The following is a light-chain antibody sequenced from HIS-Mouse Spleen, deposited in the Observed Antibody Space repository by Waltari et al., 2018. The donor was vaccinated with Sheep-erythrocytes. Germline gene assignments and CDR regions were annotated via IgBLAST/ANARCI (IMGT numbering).Light chain of an antibody. J-gene: IGLJ3*02. CDR2: EGS. CDR3: CSYAGSSTPWV. CDR1: SSDVGSYNL. Sequence: QSALTQPASVSGSPGQSITISCTGTSSDVGSYNLVSWYQQHPGKAPKLMIYEGSKRHSGGSHRCTGSKSVNTASVTNSGLQAEDEADYYCCSYAGSSTPWVFGGGTKLTVL. V-gene: IGLV2-23*01.